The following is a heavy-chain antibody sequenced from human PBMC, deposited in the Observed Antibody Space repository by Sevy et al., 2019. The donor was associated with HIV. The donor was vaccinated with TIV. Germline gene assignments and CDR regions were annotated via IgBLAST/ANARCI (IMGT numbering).Heavy chain of an antibody. Sequence: GGSLRLPCAASGLSFSNAWMAWVRQAPGKGLEWVGRIRSETGGGTTDFAAFAKGKFTISRDDPKNTLYLQMNSLKTEDTAVYYCAIDHRRDGMIVVPFEKWGLGTLVTVSS. CDR1: GLSFSNAW. D-gene: IGHD3-22*01. V-gene: IGHV3-15*01. CDR2: IRSETGGGTT. J-gene: IGHJ4*02. CDR3: AIDHRRDGMIVVPFEK.